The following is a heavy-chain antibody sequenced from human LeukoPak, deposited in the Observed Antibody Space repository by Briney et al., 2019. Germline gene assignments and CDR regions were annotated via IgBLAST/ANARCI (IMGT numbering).Heavy chain of an antibody. J-gene: IGHJ4*02. CDR2: IKPNGGGT. D-gene: IGHD3-22*01. CDR3: ARDPDDRRGYYPLDY. Sequence: ASVKVSCKASGYTFTDYYIHWVRQAPGQGLEWMGWIKPNGGGTNYAQNFRGRVTMTRDTSISTVYMELSRLTSDDTAVYYCARDPDDRRGYYPLDYWGQGTLVTVSS. V-gene: IGHV1-2*02. CDR1: GYTFTDYY.